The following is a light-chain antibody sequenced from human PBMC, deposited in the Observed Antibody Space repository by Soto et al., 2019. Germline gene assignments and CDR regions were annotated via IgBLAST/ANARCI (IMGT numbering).Light chain of an antibody. CDR2: GAS. CDR3: QQSYNCPPIT. Sequence: EILITPSPNTLFVSLGERPTLSCNCSKSVSGDSVCYQHNTGQPTRLLIYGASTRASGSPARFSGSGSETDFTLTISSLQSADSAVYYCQQSYNCPPITFGEGTRLEIK. V-gene: IGKV3-15*01. J-gene: IGKJ5*01. CDR1: KSVSGD.